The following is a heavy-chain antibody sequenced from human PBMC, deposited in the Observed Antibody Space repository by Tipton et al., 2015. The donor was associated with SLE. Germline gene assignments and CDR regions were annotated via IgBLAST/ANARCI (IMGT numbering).Heavy chain of an antibody. CDR2: IKSKTDGGTR. CDR3: TTGGYFGWYFDL. D-gene: IGHD3-9*01. Sequence: SLRLSCAASGFTFSNAWMSWVRQAPGKGLEWVGRIKSKTDGGTRDYAAPAKGRFTISRDDSKNTLYMQMNSLKTEDTAVYYCTTGGYFGWYFDLWGRGTLVTVSS. V-gene: IGHV3-15*01. CDR1: GFTFSNAW. J-gene: IGHJ2*01.